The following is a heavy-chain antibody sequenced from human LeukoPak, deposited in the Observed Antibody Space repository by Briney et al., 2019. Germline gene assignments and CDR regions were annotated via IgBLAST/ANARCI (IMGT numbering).Heavy chain of an antibody. D-gene: IGHD1-26*01. J-gene: IGHJ4*02. CDR2: ITWKSGSI. Sequence: GGSLRLSCAASGFTFDDYAMHWVRQAPGKGLEWVSGITWKSGSIGYADSVKGRFTISRDNAKDSLYLQMNSLRAEDTAVYYCASSLGAPHDYWGQGTLVTVSS. CDR3: ASSLGAPHDY. CDR1: GFTFDDYA. V-gene: IGHV3-9*01.